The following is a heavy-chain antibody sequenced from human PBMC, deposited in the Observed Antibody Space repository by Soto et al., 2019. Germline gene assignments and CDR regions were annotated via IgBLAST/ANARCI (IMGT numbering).Heavy chain of an antibody. J-gene: IGHJ5*02. CDR1: GDSISSNSYY. CDR3: ARHCSAYDR. Sequence: SETLSLTCTVSGDSISSNSYYWGWIRQPPGKGLEWIGTLYYGVTTYYNASLKSRVTISADTSKNHFSLKLSSVTAADTAVYYCARHCSAYDRWGQGTLVTVS. V-gene: IGHV4-39*01. CDR2: LYYGVTT. D-gene: IGHD2-15*01.